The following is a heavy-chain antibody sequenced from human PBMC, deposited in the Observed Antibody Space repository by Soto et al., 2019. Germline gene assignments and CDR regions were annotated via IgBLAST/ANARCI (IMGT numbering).Heavy chain of an antibody. CDR3: ARSLFDWLLTGINWFDP. Sequence: SDTLSLTCTVSGGSIRSGGYYWSWIRQHPGKGLEWIGYIYYSGSTYYNPSLKSRVTISVDTSKNQFSLKLSSVTAADTAVYYCARSLFDWLLTGINWFDPWGQGTLVTVSS. CDR1: GGSIRSGGYY. V-gene: IGHV4-31*03. D-gene: IGHD3-9*01. J-gene: IGHJ5*02. CDR2: IYYSGST.